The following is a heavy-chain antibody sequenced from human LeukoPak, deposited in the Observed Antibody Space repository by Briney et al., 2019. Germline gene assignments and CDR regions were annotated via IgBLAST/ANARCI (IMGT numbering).Heavy chain of an antibody. V-gene: IGHV3-11*01. CDR2: INSSGSTI. CDR3: ARAYYDILTGYSKYNDY. D-gene: IGHD3-9*01. Sequence: GGSLRLSCAASGFTFSDYYMSWIRQAPGKGLEWVSYINSSGSTIYYADSVKGRFTISRDNAKNSLYLQMNSLRAEDTAVYYCARAYYDILTGYSKYNDYWGQGTLVTVSS. J-gene: IGHJ4*02. CDR1: GFTFSDYY.